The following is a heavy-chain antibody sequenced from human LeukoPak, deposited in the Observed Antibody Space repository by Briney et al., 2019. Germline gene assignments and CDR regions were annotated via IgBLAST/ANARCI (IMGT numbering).Heavy chain of an antibody. CDR3: AKLEGISMVRGANDY. CDR1: GFTFSSYA. D-gene: IGHD3-10*01. J-gene: IGHJ4*02. CDR2: ISGSGGST. V-gene: IGHV3-23*01. Sequence: PGGSLRLSCTASGFTFSSYAMSWVRQAPGKGLEWVSVISGSGGSTYYADSFKGRFTISRDNSKNTMYLQMSSLTAEDTAVYYCAKLEGISMVRGANDYWGQGTLVTVSS.